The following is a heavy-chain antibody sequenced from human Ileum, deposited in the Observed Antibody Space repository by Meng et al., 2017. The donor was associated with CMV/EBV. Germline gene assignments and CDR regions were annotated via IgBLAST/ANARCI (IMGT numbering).Heavy chain of an antibody. J-gene: IGHJ5*02. CDR2: IYYAGCS. D-gene: IGHD4-23*01. CDR3: ARDQTTMVTAAGLVYIRLDP. Sequence: WYCLRLSPGKRLDWLASIYYAGCSYSNPSLKRRVTISVDTSKNQFSLTLPSVTAADTAVYYCARDQTTMVTAAGLVYIRLDPWGQGTLVTVSS. V-gene: IGHV4-39*07.